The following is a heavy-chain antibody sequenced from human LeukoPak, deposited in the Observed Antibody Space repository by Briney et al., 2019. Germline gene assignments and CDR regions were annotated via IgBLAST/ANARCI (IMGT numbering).Heavy chain of an antibody. J-gene: IGHJ4*02. CDR3: ARDQGSLYYFDY. CDR1: GITFSDHD. D-gene: IGHD1-26*01. CDR2: TKNKGNSYTR. Sequence: GGSLRLSCAVSGITFSDHDMDWVRQAPGKGLEWCGRTKNKGNSYTREYAASVKGRFTISRDDSKNSLYLQMNSLTDEDTAVYYCARDQGSLYYFDYWGQGTLVTVSS. V-gene: IGHV3-72*01.